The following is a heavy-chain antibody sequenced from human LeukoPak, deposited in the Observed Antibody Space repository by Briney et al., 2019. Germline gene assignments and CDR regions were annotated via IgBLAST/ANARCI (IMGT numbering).Heavy chain of an antibody. D-gene: IGHD3-3*01. CDR1: GFTFSSYC. Sequence: GGSLTLSCAASGFTFSSYCMNWVRHAPRKGLECVSYISSSSSTIYYADCVKGRFTISRDNAKYTLYLQMNSLRAEDTDVYDCERAGDVWSGYGGYWCQGTLVIVSS. J-gene: IGHJ4*02. CDR2: ISSSSSTI. V-gene: IGHV3-48*01. CDR3: ERAGDVWSGYGGY.